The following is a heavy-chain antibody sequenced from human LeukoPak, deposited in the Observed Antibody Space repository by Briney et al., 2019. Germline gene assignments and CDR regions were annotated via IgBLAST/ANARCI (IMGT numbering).Heavy chain of an antibody. Sequence: SETLSLTCTVSGGSISSYYWSWIRQPPGKGLEWIGEINHSGSTNYNPSLESRVTISVDTSKNQFSLKLSSVTAADTAVYYCASITMVQGPGDYWGQGTLVTVSS. V-gene: IGHV4-34*01. CDR1: GGSISSYY. J-gene: IGHJ4*02. CDR2: INHSGST. CDR3: ASITMVQGPGDY. D-gene: IGHD3-10*01.